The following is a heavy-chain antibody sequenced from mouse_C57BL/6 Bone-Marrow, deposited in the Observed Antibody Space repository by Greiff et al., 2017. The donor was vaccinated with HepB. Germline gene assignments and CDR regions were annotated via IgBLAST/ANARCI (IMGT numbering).Heavy chain of an antibody. CDR3: ARQLGNAMDY. CDR2: ISSGSSTI. J-gene: IGHJ4*01. D-gene: IGHD3-3*01. V-gene: IGHV5-17*01. Sequence: EVMLVESGGGLVKPGGSLKLSCAASGFTFSDYGMHWVRQAPEKGLEWVAYISSGSSTIYYADTVKGRFTISRDNAKNTLFLQMTSLRSEDTAMYYCARQLGNAMDYWGQGTSVTVSS. CDR1: GFTFSDYG.